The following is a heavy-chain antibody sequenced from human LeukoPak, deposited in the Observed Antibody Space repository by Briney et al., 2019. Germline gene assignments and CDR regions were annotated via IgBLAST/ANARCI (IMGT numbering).Heavy chain of an antibody. D-gene: IGHD3-9*01. CDR1: GFTFSSYG. CDR3: AKEYLEWFPMDV. J-gene: IGHJ6*03. CDR2: IRYDGSNT. Sequence: GGSLRLSCAASGFTFSSYGMHWVRQGPGKGLEWVAFIRYDGSNTYYVDSVKGRFTISRVNSKNTLYLQMNSLRAEDTAVYYCAKEYLEWFPMDVWGEGTKVTISS. V-gene: IGHV3-30*02.